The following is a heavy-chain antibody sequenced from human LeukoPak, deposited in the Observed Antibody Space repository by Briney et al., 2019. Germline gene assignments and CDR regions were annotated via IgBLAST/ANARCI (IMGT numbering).Heavy chain of an antibody. J-gene: IGHJ4*02. Sequence: ASVKVSCKASGYTFTSYYMHWVRQAPGQGLEWMGIINPSGGSTSYAQKFQDRVTMARDTSTSTVYMELSSLRSEDTAVYYCARDLGPGDYGSGSYIFGVLDYWGQGTLVTVSS. D-gene: IGHD3-10*01. CDR2: INPSGGST. CDR3: ARDLGPGDYGSGSYIFGVLDY. CDR1: GYTFTSYY. V-gene: IGHV1-46*01.